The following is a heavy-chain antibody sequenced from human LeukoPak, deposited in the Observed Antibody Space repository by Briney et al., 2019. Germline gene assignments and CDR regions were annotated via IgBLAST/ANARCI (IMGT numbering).Heavy chain of an antibody. CDR2: ISSSSSSYI. J-gene: IGHJ4*02. D-gene: IGHD3-22*01. Sequence: GGSLRLSCAASGFTFGSYGMNWVRQAPGKGLEWVSFISSSSSSYIYCADSVKGRFTISRDNAKKSLYPQMNSLRAEETAVYYCSRDLRSIGYYAFVCWGQGTLVTHSP. CDR1: GFTFGSYG. V-gene: IGHV3-21*01. CDR3: SRDLRSIGYYAFVC.